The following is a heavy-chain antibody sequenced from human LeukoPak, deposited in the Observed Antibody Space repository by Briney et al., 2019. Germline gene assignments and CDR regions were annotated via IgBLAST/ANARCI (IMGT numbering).Heavy chain of an antibody. J-gene: IGHJ4*02. V-gene: IGHV4-39*07. D-gene: IGHD5-18*01. CDR2: IFHGGST. CDR3: ARDLYPDRGYSYGHFDY. CDR1: GGSISSSSYY. Sequence: PSETLSLTCTVSGGSISSSSYYWGWIRQPPGKGLEWIGSIFHGGSTYYNPSLKSRVTMSVDTSKNQFSLKLSSVTAAATAVYYCARDLYPDRGYSYGHFDYWGQGTLVTVSS.